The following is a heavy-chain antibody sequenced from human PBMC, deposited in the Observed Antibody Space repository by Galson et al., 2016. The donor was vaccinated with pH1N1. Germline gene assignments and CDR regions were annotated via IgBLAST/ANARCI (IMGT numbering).Heavy chain of an antibody. CDR3: AKGGRYCSSSTCSQGVSHFDY. J-gene: IGHJ4*02. CDR1: GFGFRNYG. Sequence: SLRLSCAASGFGFRNYGMHWVRQAPGKGLEWVAFIRFDGTNRLYADSVTGRFTVSRDDSKNTVYLQMNSLRSEDTALFYCAKGGRYCSSSTCSQGVSHFDYWGQGTLVTVSS. V-gene: IGHV3-30*02. D-gene: IGHD2-2*01. CDR2: IRFDGTNR.